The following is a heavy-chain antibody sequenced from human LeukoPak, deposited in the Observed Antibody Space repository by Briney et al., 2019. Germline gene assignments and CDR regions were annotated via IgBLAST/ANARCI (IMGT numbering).Heavy chain of an antibody. J-gene: IGHJ5*02. CDR1: DNIFTSYG. CDR2: ISVYNGNT. Sequence: ASVKVSCKASDNIFTSYGISWVRQAPGQGLEWMGWISVYNGNTNYAQKLQGRVTMTTDTSTNTAYMELRSLRSDDTAVYYCARHGTNWFDPWGQGTLVTVSS. CDR3: ARHGTNWFDP. V-gene: IGHV1-18*01.